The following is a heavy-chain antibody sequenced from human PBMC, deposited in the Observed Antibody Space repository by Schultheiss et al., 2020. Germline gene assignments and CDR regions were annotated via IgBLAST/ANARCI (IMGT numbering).Heavy chain of an antibody. V-gene: IGHV3-30*18. CDR3: AKVCAARRVGVDYFDY. D-gene: IGHD6-6*01. Sequence: GGSLRLSCAASGFTFSSYVMSWVRQAPGKGLEWVAVISYDGSNKYYADSVKGRFTISRDNSKNTLYLQMNSLRAEDTAVYYCAKVCAARRVGVDYFDYWGQGTLVTVSS. CDR2: ISYDGSNK. J-gene: IGHJ4*02. CDR1: GFTFSSYV.